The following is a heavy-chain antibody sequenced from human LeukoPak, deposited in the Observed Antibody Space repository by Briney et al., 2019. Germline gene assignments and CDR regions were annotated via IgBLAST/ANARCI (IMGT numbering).Heavy chain of an antibody. CDR2: IIPIFGTA. J-gene: IGHJ4*02. CDR3: ARGRWTNDYGDYVADY. CDR1: GGTFSSYA. D-gene: IGHD4-17*01. Sequence: ASVKVSCKASGGTFSSYAISWVRQAPGQGLEWMGGIIPIFGTANYAQKFQGRVTITADKSTSTAYMELSSLRSEDTAVYYCARGRWTNDYGDYVADYWGQGTLVTVSS. V-gene: IGHV1-69*06.